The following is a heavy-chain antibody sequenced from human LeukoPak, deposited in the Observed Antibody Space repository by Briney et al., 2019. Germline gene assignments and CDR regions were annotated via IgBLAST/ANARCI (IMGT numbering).Heavy chain of an antibody. CDR1: GFTVSSTH. D-gene: IGHD2-2*01. J-gene: IGHJ5*02. CDR2: IYTGGNS. V-gene: IGHV3-53*05. Sequence: PGGSLRLSCAASGFTVSSTHMVWVRQAPGKGLEWVSVIYTGGNSYYAGSVQGRFTISRDNSKNTLYLQMNSLRAEDTAVYYCARLGQARYCSSTSCSRFDPWGQGTLVTVSS. CDR3: ARLGQARYCSSTSCSRFDP.